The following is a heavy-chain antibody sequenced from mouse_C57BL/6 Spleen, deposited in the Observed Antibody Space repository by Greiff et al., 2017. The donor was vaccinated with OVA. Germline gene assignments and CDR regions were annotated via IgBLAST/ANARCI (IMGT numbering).Heavy chain of an antibody. J-gene: IGHJ4*01. CDR2: INPSSGYT. Sequence: QVHVKQSGAELARPGASVKMSCKASGYTFTSYTMHWVKQRPGQGLEWIGYINPSSGYTKYNQKFKDKATLTADKSSSTAYMQLSSLTSEDSAVYYCASGGYYGSSSMDYWGQGTSVTVSS. D-gene: IGHD1-1*01. V-gene: IGHV1-4*01. CDR3: ASGGYYGSSSMDY. CDR1: GYTFTSYT.